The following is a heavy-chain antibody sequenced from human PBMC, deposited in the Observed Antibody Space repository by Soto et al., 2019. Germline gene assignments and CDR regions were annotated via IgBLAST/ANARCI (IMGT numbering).Heavy chain of an antibody. V-gene: IGHV4-59*01. J-gene: IGHJ4*02. CDR3: ARAQEDGDYLFDY. CDR1: GGSISSYY. D-gene: IGHD4-17*01. Sequence: SETLSLTCTVSGGSISSYYWSWIRQPPGKGLEWIGYIYYSGSTNYNPSLKSRVTISVDTSKNQFSLKLSSVTAADTAVYYCARAQEDGDYLFDYWGQGTLVTVSS. CDR2: IYYSGST.